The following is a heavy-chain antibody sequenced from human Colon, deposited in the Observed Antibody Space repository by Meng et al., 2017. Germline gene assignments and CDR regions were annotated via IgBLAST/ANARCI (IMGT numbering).Heavy chain of an antibody. CDR2: VYHRGDT. J-gene: IGHJ4*02. D-gene: IGHD1-7*01. V-gene: IGHV4-4*02. CDR3: GRDQGRELINH. CDR1: GDSISSDIW. Sequence: VTLPESGPGLVKPSGTPSLTCTVSGDSISSDIWWSWVRQPPGKGLEWIGEVYHRGDTNYNPSLKSRVDISVDKSKNQFYLSLFSVTAADTAVYYCGRDQGRELINHWGQGTLVTVSS.